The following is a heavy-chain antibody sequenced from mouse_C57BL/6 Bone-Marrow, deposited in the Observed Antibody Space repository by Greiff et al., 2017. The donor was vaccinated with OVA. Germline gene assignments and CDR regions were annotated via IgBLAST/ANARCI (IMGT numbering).Heavy chain of an antibody. CDR1: GYTFTSYG. Sequence: QVHVKQSGAELARPGASVKLSCKASGYTFTSYGISWVKQRPGQGLEWIGEIYPRSGNTYYNEKFKGKATLTADKSSSTAYMELRSLTSEDSAVYFCASGNGSSYEWGKGTTLTVSS. CDR3: ASGNGSSYE. V-gene: IGHV1-81*01. D-gene: IGHD1-1*01. J-gene: IGHJ2*01. CDR2: IYPRSGNT.